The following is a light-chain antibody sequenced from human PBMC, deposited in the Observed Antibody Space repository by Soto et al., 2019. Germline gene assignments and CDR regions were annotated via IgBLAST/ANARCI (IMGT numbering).Light chain of an antibody. J-gene: IGKJ4*02. CDR3: QTYDSATLT. Sequence: DIQMTQSPSSLSASVGDRVTITCRASQDISNYLAWYQQKAGKVPKLLIYAASTLQSGVPSRFTGSASVTDFTLTISSLQTEDFATSYCQTYDSATLTFGGGTKVAIK. V-gene: IGKV1-27*01. CDR1: QDISNY. CDR2: AAS.